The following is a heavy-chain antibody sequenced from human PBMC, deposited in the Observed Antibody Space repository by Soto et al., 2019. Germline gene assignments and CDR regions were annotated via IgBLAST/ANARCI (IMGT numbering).Heavy chain of an antibody. CDR1: GFTFSSYG. CDR3: ARGVVITIFGVVTDNWFDP. Sequence: GGSLRLSCAASGFTFSSYGMHWVRQAPGKGLEWVAVMWYDGSNKYYADSVKGRFTISRDNSKNTLYLQMYSLRAEDTAVYYCARGVVITIFGVVTDNWFDPWGQGTLVTVSS. D-gene: IGHD3-3*01. V-gene: IGHV3-33*01. J-gene: IGHJ5*02. CDR2: MWYDGSNK.